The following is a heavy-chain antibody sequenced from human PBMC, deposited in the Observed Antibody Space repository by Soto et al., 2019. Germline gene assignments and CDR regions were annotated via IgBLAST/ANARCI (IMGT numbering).Heavy chain of an antibody. CDR2: ISYSGST. D-gene: IGHD3-10*01. CDR3: ARRWITVVRGLTLDIFDI. V-gene: IGHV4-31*03. J-gene: IGHJ3*02. CDR1: GDSIRSGGDY. Sequence: VQLQESGPGLVKPSQTLSLTCTVSGDSIRSGGDYWSWIRQHPGKGLEWIGCISYSGSTYYNPSLKSRVTISVDTSNNQFSLELTSVTAADTAVYYCARRWITVVRGLTLDIFDIWGQGTMVTVSS.